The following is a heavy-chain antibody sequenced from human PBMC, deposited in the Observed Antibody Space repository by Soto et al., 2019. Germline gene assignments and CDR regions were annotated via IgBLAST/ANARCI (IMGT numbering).Heavy chain of an antibody. Sequence: DSVKGRFTISRDNSKNMLYLQMNSLRAEDTAVYYCAKENRVGAAADYNAFDIWGQGTMVTVSS. V-gene: IGHV3-30*02. J-gene: IGHJ3*02. CDR3: AKENRVGAAADYNAFDI. D-gene: IGHD6-13*01.